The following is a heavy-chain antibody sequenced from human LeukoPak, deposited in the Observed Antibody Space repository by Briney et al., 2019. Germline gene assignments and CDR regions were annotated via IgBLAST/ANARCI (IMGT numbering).Heavy chain of an antibody. CDR3: AKRLSPGGFYLGNFDY. Sequence: PGGSLRLSCAASGFTFSSYAMHWVRQAPGKGLEWVSSISSSSSYIYYADSVKGRFTISRDNAKNSLYLQMNSLRAEDTAVYYCAKRLSPGGFYLGNFDYWGQGTLVTASS. J-gene: IGHJ4*02. D-gene: IGHD1-1*01. CDR2: ISSSSSYI. V-gene: IGHV3-21*03. CDR1: GFTFSSYA.